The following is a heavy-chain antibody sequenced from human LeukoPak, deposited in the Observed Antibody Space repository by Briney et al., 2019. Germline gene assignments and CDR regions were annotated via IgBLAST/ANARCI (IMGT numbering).Heavy chain of an antibody. CDR3: AKSRRDF. CDR2: ITRDGSST. V-gene: IGHV3-74*01. J-gene: IGHJ4*02. CDR1: GFAFSDSR. Sequence: GGSLRLYCVASGFAFSDSRMHWVRQAPGKGLEWVSRITRDGSSTAYADSVKGRFTVSRDNARTTLYLQMNSLRVEDTAVYFCAKSRRDFWGQGTLVTVSS.